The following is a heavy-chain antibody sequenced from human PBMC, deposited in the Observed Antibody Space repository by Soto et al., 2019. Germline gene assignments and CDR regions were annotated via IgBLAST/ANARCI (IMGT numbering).Heavy chain of an antibody. D-gene: IGHD2-2*01. CDR1: GGSISSGSYY. Sequence: QLQLQESGPGLVKPSETLSLTCAVSGGSISSGSYYWGWIRQPPGKGLEWIGSIYDSVTSYYNPFLKSPVTLSVDTSKNQFSLKLSSVTAADTAVYYCARIKLERGAITAFDIWGQGTMVTVSS. J-gene: IGHJ3*02. V-gene: IGHV4-39*01. CDR3: ARIKLERGAITAFDI. CDR2: IYDSVTS.